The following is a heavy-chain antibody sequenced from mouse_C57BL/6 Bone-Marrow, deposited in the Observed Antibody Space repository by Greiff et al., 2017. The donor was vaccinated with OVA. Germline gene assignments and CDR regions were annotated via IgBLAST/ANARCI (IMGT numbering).Heavy chain of an antibody. J-gene: IGHJ2*01. CDR3: ARYPVRPFDVYFDY. D-gene: IGHD1-2*01. V-gene: IGHV7-3*01. CDR2: IRNKANGYTT. Sequence: EVQVVESGGGLVQPGGSLSLSCAASGFTFTDYYMSWVRQPPGKALEWLGFIRNKANGYTTEYSASVKGRFTISRDNSQSILYLQMNALRAEDSATYYCARYPVRPFDVYFDYWGQGTTLTVSS. CDR1: GFTFTDYY.